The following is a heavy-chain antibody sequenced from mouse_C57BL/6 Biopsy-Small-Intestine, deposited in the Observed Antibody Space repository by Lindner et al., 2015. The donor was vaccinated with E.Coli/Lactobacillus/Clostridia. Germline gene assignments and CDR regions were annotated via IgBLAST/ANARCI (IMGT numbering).Heavy chain of an antibody. V-gene: IGHV1-79*01. J-gene: IGHJ2*01. D-gene: IGHD2-14*01. CDR3: ARVTVAGTISGVSPGYSDY. Sequence: SVKVSCKASGYTFTDYAITWVRQAPGQGLEWVAWISPYKSRPYNGNTNSAQKFQGRVTVTTDTSTATAFMELRALTPDDTAVYFCARVTVAGTISGVSPGYSDYWGQGTLITVSS. CDR1: GYTFTDYA. CDR2: ISPYKSRPYNGNT.